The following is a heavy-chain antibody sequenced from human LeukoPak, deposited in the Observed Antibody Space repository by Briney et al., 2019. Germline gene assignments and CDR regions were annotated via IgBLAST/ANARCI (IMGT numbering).Heavy chain of an antibody. Sequence: GGSLRLSCAASGFTFSTYAMNWVRQAPGKGLEWVSDISASGGATYYADSVKGRFTISRDNSKNTLYLQMNSLRAEDTAVYYCAKDLGGGLRLGELSPNDYWGQGTLVTVSS. V-gene: IGHV3-23*01. D-gene: IGHD3-16*02. CDR2: ISASGGAT. CDR3: AKDLGGGLRLGELSPNDY. CDR1: GFTFSTYA. J-gene: IGHJ4*02.